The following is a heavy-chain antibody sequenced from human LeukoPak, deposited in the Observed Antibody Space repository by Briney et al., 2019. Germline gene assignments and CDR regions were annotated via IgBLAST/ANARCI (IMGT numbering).Heavy chain of an antibody. CDR1: GFTFSSYG. CDR3: ARQTSSSSSTASYYYYYMDV. Sequence: GGSLRLSCAASGFTFSSYGMHWVRQAPGKGLEWVAFIRYDGSNKYYADSVKGRFTISRDNSKNTLYLQMNSLRAEDTAVYYCARQTSSSSSTASYYYYYMDVWGKGTTVTVSS. CDR2: IRYDGSNK. D-gene: IGHD6-6*01. V-gene: IGHV3-30*02. J-gene: IGHJ6*03.